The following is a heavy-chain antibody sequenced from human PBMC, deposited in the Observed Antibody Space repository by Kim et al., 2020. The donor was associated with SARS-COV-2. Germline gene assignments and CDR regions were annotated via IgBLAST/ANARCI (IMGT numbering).Heavy chain of an antibody. CDR2: GT. CDR3: ARGCSGCDP. J-gene: IGHJ5*02. D-gene: IGHD6-19*01. Sequence: GTNYAQKFQGRVTMTRDTSISTAYMELSRLRSDDTAVYYCARGCSGCDPWGQGTLVTVSS. V-gene: IGHV1-2*02.